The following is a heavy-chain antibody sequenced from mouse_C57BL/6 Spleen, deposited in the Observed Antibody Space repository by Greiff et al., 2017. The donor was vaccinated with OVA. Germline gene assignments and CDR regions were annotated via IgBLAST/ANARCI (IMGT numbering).Heavy chain of an antibody. CDR1: GYTFTSYW. CDR3: AREGNYGSAMDY. D-gene: IGHD2-1*01. V-gene: IGHV1-64*01. CDR2: IHPNSGST. J-gene: IGHJ4*01. Sequence: QVQLQQPGAELVKPGASVKLSCKASGYTFTSYWMHWVKQRPGQGLEWIGMIHPNSGSTNYNEKFKSKATLTVDKSSSTAYMQLSSLTSEDSAVYYCAREGNYGSAMDYWGQGTSVTVSS.